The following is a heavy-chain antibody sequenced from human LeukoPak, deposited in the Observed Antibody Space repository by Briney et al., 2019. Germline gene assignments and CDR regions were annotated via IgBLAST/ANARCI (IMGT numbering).Heavy chain of an antibody. D-gene: IGHD1-26*01. Sequence: GGSLRLSCAASGFTFSDYYMSWIRQAPGKGLEWVTYISGSGNAKNYADSVKGRFTISRDNAKNSLYLQMNSLRAEDTAVYYCARGIVGAADYFDYWGQGTLVTVSS. CDR1: GFTFSDYY. CDR3: ARGIVGAADYFDY. CDR2: ISGSGNAK. V-gene: IGHV3-11*04. J-gene: IGHJ4*02.